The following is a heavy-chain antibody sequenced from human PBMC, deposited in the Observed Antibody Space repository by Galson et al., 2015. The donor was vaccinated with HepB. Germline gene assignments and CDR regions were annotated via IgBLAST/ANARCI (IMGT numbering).Heavy chain of an antibody. V-gene: IGHV1-3*01. CDR1: GYTFISYA. D-gene: IGHD3-10*01. J-gene: IGHJ4*02. CDR3: ARGGRGTSFDY. Sequence: SVKVSCKASGYTFISYAMHWVRQAPGQRLEWMGWINAGNGNTKYSQKFQGRVTITRDTSANTAYMELRSLRSEDTAVYYCARGGRGTSFDYWGQGTLVTVSS. CDR2: INAGNGNT.